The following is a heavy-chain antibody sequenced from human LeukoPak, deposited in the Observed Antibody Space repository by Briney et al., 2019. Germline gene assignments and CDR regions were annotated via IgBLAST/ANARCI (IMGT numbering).Heavy chain of an antibody. D-gene: IGHD5-18*01. Sequence: SETLSLTCTVSGGSISNYYWTWIRQPPRKGLEWIGYIYYNGNTNINPSLKSRVTISVDTSKNQFSLKLTSMTAADTAVYYCARDRSYGYFDYWGQGTLVTVSS. J-gene: IGHJ4*02. CDR1: GGSISNYY. V-gene: IGHV4-59*01. CDR2: IYYNGNT. CDR3: ARDRSYGYFDY.